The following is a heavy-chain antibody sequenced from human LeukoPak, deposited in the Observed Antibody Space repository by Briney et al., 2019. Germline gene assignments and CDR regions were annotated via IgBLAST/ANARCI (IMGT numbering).Heavy chain of an antibody. J-gene: IGHJ4*02. Sequence: GESLKISCKGSGYSFTSYWIGWVRRMPGKGLEWMGIIYPGDSDTRYSPSFQGQVTISADKSISTAYLQWSSLKASDTAMYYCARQEGYSSGWYFSSFDYWGQGTLVTVSS. CDR3: ARQEGYSSGWYFSSFDY. D-gene: IGHD6-19*01. V-gene: IGHV5-51*01. CDR1: GYSFTSYW. CDR2: IYPGDSDT.